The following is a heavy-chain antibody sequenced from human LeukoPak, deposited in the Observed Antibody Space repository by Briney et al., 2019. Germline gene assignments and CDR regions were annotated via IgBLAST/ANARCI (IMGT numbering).Heavy chain of an antibody. CDR3: TRGRECNYGLIDS. Sequence: PGGSLRLSCAASGFSFNSYWMHWVRQAPGSGLVWVSRISNDGRNTSFADSVKGRFTISRDNTKNTLYLQMNSLSDEDTAVYYCTRGRECNYGLIDSWGQGTLVTVSS. D-gene: IGHD3-10*01. J-gene: IGHJ4*02. V-gene: IGHV3-74*01. CDR1: GFSFNSYW. CDR2: ISNDGRNT.